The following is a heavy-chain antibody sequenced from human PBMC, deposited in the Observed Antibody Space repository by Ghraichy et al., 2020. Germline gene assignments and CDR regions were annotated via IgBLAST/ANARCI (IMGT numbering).Heavy chain of an antibody. Sequence: GGSLRLSCVGSGFTFSGYNMNWVRQAPGGRLEWVSYITSTSRFISYADSVKGRFTVSRDNAQSSLYLEMKSLSDEDTAVYYCARASKVVRFYCYDAMDVWGQGTTVTGSS. D-gene: IGHD2-15*01. CDR1: GFTFSGYN. CDR2: ITSTSRFI. CDR3: ARASKVVRFYCYDAMDV. V-gene: IGHV3-48*02. J-gene: IGHJ6*02.